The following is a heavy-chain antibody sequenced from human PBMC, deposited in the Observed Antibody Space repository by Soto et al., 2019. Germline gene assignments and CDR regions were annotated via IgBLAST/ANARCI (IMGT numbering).Heavy chain of an antibody. J-gene: IGHJ6*02. CDR1: GGSISSGDYY. CDR2: IHYSGST. V-gene: IGHV4-30-4*01. Sequence: SETLSLTCTVSGGSISSGDYYWSWIRQPPGKGLEWIGYIHYSGSTYYNPSLKSRVTISVDTSKNQFSLKLSSVTAADTAVYYCARGAFGVTTISYYYYGMDVWGQGTTVTVSS. CDR3: ARGAFGVTTISYYYYGMDV. D-gene: IGHD4-17*01.